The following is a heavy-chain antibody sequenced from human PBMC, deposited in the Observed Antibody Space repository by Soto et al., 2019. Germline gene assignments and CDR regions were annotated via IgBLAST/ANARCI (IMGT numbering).Heavy chain of an antibody. CDR2: IYYSGST. CDR3: AREYYYHSSGEYDAFDI. V-gene: IGHV4-31*03. CDR1: GGSISSGGYY. J-gene: IGHJ3*02. D-gene: IGHD3-22*01. Sequence: PSETLSLTCTVSGGSISSGGYYWSWIRQHPGKGLEWIGYIYYSGSTYYNPSLKSRVTISVDTSKNQFSLKLSSVTAADTAVYYCAREYYYHSSGEYDAFDIWGQGTMVPV.